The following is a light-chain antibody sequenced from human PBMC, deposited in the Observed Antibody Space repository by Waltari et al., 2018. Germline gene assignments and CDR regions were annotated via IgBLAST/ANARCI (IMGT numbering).Light chain of an antibody. J-gene: IGKJ1*01. CDR1: QSVTRF. CDR2: DAS. Sequence: EIVLTQSPATLSLSPGERATLSCRASQSVTRFLAWYQQKPGQAPRLLLYDASHRATGVPARFSGSGSGTEFTLTISSLEPDDFAVYYCQQRSSWPWPFGQGAKVEVK. V-gene: IGKV3-11*01. CDR3: QQRSSWPWP.